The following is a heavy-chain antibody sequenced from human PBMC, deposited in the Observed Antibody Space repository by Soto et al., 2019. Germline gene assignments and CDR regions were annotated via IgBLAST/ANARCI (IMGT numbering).Heavy chain of an antibody. CDR3: AGVGRKGYNWFDP. J-gene: IGHJ5*02. CDR2: INHSGST. CDR1: GGSFSGYY. Sequence: SETLSLTCAVYGGSFSGYYWSWIRQPPGKGLEWIGEINHSGSTNYNPSLKSRVTISVDTSKNQFSLKLSSVTAADTAVYYCAGVGRKGYNWFDPWGQGTLVTVSS. V-gene: IGHV4-34*01.